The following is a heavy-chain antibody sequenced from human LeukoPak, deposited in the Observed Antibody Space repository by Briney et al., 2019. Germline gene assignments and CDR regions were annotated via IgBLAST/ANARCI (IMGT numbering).Heavy chain of an antibody. V-gene: IGHV3-7*01. CDR3: VTLRGAQSEFEY. Sequence: PGGSLRLSCGTSGVDFSSYWMSCVRQAPRKGLEWVASIKGDGSEKEYVDSVKGRFTISRDYDSKSLHLQMNSLRAEDTGVYYCVTLRGAQSEFEYWGQGTLVTVSS. D-gene: IGHD5-24*01. J-gene: IGHJ4*02. CDR1: GVDFSSYW. CDR2: IKGDGSEK.